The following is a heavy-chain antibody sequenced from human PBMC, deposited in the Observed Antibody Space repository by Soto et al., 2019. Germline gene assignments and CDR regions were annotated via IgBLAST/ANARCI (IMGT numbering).Heavy chain of an antibody. CDR2: INSDGSST. CDR1: GFTFSSYW. D-gene: IGHD3-22*01. CDR3: ARDGFRYYDRSGYRKPAAEKWFDY. V-gene: IGHV3-74*01. J-gene: IGHJ4*02. Sequence: GGSLRLSCAASGFTFSSYWMHWVRQAPGKGLVWVSRINSDGSSTSYADSVKGRFTISRDNAKNTLYLKMNSLRAEDTAVYYCARDGFRYYDRSGYRKPAAEKWFDYWGQGTLVTVSS.